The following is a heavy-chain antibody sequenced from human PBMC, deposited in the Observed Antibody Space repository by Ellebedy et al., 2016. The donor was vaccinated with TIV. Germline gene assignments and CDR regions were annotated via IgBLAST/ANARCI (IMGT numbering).Heavy chain of an antibody. CDR1: GNSISSSSYY. CDR2: IYYSGDT. J-gene: IGHJ4*02. CDR3: ARGSHATRTSPFDY. Sequence: SETLSLXCTVSGNSISSSSYYWGWIRQPPGKGLEWIGSIYYSGDTYYNPSLKSRVTISIDTSKNQFSLKLSSVTAADTAVYYCARGSHATRTSPFDYWGQGTLVTVSS. D-gene: IGHD1-7*01. V-gene: IGHV4-39*01.